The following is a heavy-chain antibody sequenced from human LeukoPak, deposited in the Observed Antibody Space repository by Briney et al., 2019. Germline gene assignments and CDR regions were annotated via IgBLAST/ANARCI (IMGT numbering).Heavy chain of an antibody. V-gene: IGHV3-74*01. D-gene: IGHD2-21*01. CDR3: ARCTFEVGVDDPINFRQ. J-gene: IGHJ1*01. CDR1: LFTYHRCC. CDR2: IKSDGKT. Sequence: GGSLRLFCDSSLFTYHRCCLHGAPQAPGKGLVWVSRIKSDGKTNYADSVKGRFTISRDNAKNTVSLQMDSLRAEDTGVYYCARCTFEVGVDDPINFRQWGQGTLVTVSS.